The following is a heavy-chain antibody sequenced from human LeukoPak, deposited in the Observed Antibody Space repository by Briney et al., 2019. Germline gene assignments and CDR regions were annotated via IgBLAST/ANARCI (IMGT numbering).Heavy chain of an antibody. D-gene: IGHD3-22*01. CDR2: INPNTGGT. Sequence: ASVNVSCKPSGYTFTGYYMHWVRQAPGQGLEWMGWINPNTGGTNYAQKFQGRVTMTSDTSISTAYMELSSLKSDDTAMYYCARAPMIVVVFPPRLDFWGQGTLVTVSS. CDR3: ARAPMIVVVFPPRLDF. V-gene: IGHV1-2*02. J-gene: IGHJ4*02. CDR1: GYTFTGYY.